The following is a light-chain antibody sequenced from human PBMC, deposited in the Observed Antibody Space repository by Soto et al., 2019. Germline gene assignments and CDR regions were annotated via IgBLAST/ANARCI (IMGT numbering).Light chain of an antibody. J-gene: IGLJ3*02. Sequence: QSVLTQPPSTSGTPGQRVAISCSGTSSNIGSHTVNWYQQLPGTAPKLLIYGDDQRPSGIPDRFSGSKSGTSASLAISGLNSEDGVDYDCASCDDRLNGPVIGGGTKVTVL. CDR3: ASCDDRLNGPV. V-gene: IGLV1-44*01. CDR2: GDD. CDR1: SSNIGSHT.